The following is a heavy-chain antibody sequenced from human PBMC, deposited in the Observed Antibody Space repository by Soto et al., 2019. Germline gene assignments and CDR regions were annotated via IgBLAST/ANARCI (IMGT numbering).Heavy chain of an antibody. V-gene: IGHV3-23*01. CDR2: ISLIGDRT. CDR3: AKDGDSISRNKPLDY. J-gene: IGHJ4*02. Sequence: GGPLRPGVAAPGFTVSTYAMSWVRQRPGKGLEWVSSISLIGDRTYYADSVKGRFTISRDNSRNTLHLQMNSLRAEDTAVYYCAKDGDSISRNKPLDYWGQGTLVTVSS. D-gene: IGHD3-22*01. CDR1: GFTVSTYA.